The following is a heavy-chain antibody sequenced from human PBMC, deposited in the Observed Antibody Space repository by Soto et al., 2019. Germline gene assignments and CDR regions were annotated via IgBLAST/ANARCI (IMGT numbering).Heavy chain of an antibody. J-gene: IGHJ4*02. D-gene: IGHD5-18*01. CDR1: GFTFSSYA. CDR2: ISYDGSNK. Sequence: GGSLRLSCAASGFTFSSYAMHWVRQAPGKGLEWVAVISYDGSNKYYADSMKGRFTISRDNSKNTLYLQMNSLRAEDTAVYYCARSDPQLWDLDYWGQGTLITVSS. V-gene: IGHV3-30-3*01. CDR3: ARSDPQLWDLDY.